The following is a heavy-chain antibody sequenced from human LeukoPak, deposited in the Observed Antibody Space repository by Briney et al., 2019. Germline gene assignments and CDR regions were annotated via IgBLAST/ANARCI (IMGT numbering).Heavy chain of an antibody. CDR3: VKEGEGLSYAPKTGPPT. CDR2: VSDDGNSR. D-gene: IGHD3-16*01. CDR1: GFRFSSCA. J-gene: IGHJ5*02. Sequence: GGSLRLSCAASGFRFSSCAMSWVRQAPGKGPQCVSGVSDDGNSRYYADCLKGRFTISRDYCANTVYLQMNNLADEDTAVYYCVKEGEGLSYAPKTGPPTWGQGTLVTVSS. V-gene: IGHV3-23*01.